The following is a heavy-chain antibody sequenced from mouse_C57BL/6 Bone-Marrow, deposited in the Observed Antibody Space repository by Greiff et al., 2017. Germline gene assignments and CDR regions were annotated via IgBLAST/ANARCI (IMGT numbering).Heavy chain of an antibody. J-gene: IGHJ3*01. Sequence: QVQLQQHGAELVKPGASVKLSCKASGYTFTSYWMHWVKQRPGRGLEWIGRIDTNSGGTKYNEKFKSKATLTVDKPSSTAYMQLSSLTSEDSAVYSCASGVYGNYGGFAYWGQGTLVTVSA. D-gene: IGHD2-10*02. V-gene: IGHV1-72*01. CDR1: GYTFTSYW. CDR2: IDTNSGGT. CDR3: ASGVYGNYGGFAY.